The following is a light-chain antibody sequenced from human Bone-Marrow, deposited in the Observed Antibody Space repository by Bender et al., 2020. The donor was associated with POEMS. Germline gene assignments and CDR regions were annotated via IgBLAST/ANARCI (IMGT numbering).Light chain of an antibody. CDR2: DVS. J-gene: IGLJ3*02. CDR1: SSDVGVSSF. V-gene: IGLV2-23*02. Sequence: QSALTQPASVSGSPGQSITISCTGISSDVGVSSFVSWYQHHPGKAPKLMIYDVSNRPSGISNRFSGSKSGNTASLTISGLQAEDETDYYCCSYAGDSTWVFGGGTKVAVL. CDR3: CSYAGDSTWV.